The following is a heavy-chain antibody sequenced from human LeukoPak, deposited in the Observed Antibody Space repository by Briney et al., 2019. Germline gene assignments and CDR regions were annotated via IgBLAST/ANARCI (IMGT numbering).Heavy chain of an antibody. CDR1: GGSISSHY. CDR3: ARSRGPLSYMPPAY. D-gene: IGHD2-2*01. V-gene: IGHV4-59*11. CDR2: IYYSGST. J-gene: IGHJ4*02. Sequence: SETLSLTCTVSGGSISSHYWSWIRQPPGKGLEWIGYIYYSGSTNYNPSLKSRVTISVDTSKNQFSLKLSSVTAAETAVYYCARSRGPLSYMPPAYWGQGTLVTVSS.